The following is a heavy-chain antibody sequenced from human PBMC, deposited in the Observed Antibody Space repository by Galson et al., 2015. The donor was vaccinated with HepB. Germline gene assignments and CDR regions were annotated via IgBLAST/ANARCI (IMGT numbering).Heavy chain of an antibody. CDR2: INAGNGNT. CDR3: ARLRPPYYDFWSGYYTGANWFDP. Sequence: SVKVSCKASGYTFTSYAMHWVRQAPGQRLEWMGWINAGNGNTKYSQKFQGRVTITRDTSASTAYMELSSLRSEDTAVYYCARLRPPYYDFWSGYYTGANWFDPWGQGTLVTVSS. CDR1: GYTFTSYA. V-gene: IGHV1-3*01. J-gene: IGHJ5*02. D-gene: IGHD3-3*01.